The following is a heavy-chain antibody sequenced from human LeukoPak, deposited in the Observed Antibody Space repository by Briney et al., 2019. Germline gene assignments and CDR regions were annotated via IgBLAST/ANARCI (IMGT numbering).Heavy chain of an antibody. CDR1: GLTFSSYT. J-gene: IGHJ4*02. CDR3: ARENYQLLYGLDH. D-gene: IGHD2-2*02. V-gene: IGHV3-21*01. Sequence: SGGSLRLSCSASGLTFSSYTMNWVRQAPGKGLEWVSSITSVGTYIYYADSVKGRFTISRDNAKNSLFLQMNSLRAEDTAVYYCARENYQLLYGLDHWGQGTLVTVSS. CDR2: ITSVGTYI.